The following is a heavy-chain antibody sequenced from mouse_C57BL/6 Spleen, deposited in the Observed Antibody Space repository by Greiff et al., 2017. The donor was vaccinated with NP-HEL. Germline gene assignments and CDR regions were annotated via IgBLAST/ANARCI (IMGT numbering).Heavy chain of an antibody. J-gene: IGHJ2*01. CDR1: GFTFSSYA. D-gene: IGHD2-4*01. Sequence: EVKLVESGGGLVKPGGSLKLSCAASGFTFSSYAMSWVRQTPEKRLEWVATISDGGSYTYYPDNVKGRFTISRDNAKNNLYLQMSHLKSEDTAMYYCARDLYYDYLYYFDYWGRGTTLTVSS. CDR2: ISDGGSYT. CDR3: ARDLYYDYLYYFDY. V-gene: IGHV5-4*01.